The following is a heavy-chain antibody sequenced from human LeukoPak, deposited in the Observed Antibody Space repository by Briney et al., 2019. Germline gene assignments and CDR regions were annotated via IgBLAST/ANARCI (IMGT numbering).Heavy chain of an antibody. Sequence: GGSLRLSCAASGFTVSNKDMSWVRQAPGKGLEWVSGISGSGGSTYYADSVKGRFTISRDNSKNTLYPQMNSLRAEDTAVYYCAKGGYSYGYSFWDYWGQGTLVTVSS. CDR1: GFTVSNKD. D-gene: IGHD5-18*01. J-gene: IGHJ4*02. V-gene: IGHV3-23*01. CDR2: ISGSGGST. CDR3: AKGGYSYGYSFWDY.